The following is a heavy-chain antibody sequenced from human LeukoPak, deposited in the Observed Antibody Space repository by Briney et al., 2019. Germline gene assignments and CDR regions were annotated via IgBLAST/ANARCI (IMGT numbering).Heavy chain of an antibody. J-gene: IGHJ3*02. V-gene: IGHV4-4*07. CDR3: ERGSYYYDSRGNRDAFDI. CDR1: GDSISIYY. Sequence: PSETLSLTCTVSGDSISIYYWSWIRQPAGKGLEWIGRIYTSGSTNYNPSLKTRVSMSVDTSKNQFSLKLNSVTAADTAVYYCERGSYYYDSRGNRDAFDIWGQGTMVTVSS. D-gene: IGHD3-22*01. CDR2: IYTSGST.